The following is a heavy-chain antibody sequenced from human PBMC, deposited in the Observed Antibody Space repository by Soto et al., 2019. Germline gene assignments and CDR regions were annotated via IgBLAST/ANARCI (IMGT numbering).Heavy chain of an antibody. J-gene: IGHJ4*02. D-gene: IGHD5-18*01. CDR3: ARGFKMATAHFDY. CDR1: GCTFSIYA. Sequence: SVKVSCKASGCTFSIYAISWVRQAPGQGLEWMGGIIPIFVTANYAQKLQGRVTISAEECTSTAYMELSRLRSEDTAVYYCARGFKMATAHFDYLGQGTVVTVSS. V-gene: IGHV1-69*13. CDR2: IIPIFVTA.